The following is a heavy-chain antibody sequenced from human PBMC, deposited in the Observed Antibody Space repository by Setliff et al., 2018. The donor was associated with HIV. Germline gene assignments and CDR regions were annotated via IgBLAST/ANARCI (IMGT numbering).Heavy chain of an antibody. CDR1: GYSISSGYY. CDR2: IYHHGTT. D-gene: IGHD4-17*01. CDR3: ARGGPTVAFGLDV. J-gene: IGHJ6*02. Sequence: SETLSLTCAVSGYSISSGYYWGWSRQPPGKGLEWIGNIYHHGTTYYYPSLKGRVAISLDTSNNQFSLNLNSVTAADTAVYYCARGGPTVAFGLDVWGQGTTVPSP. V-gene: IGHV4-38-2*01.